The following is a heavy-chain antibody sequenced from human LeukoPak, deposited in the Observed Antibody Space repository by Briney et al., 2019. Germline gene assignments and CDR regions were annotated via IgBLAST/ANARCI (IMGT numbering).Heavy chain of an antibody. CDR1: GFTLSSYW. CDR3: AREMYARHYFDY. V-gene: IGHV3-7*01. CDR2: IKQDGSEE. J-gene: IGHJ4*02. Sequence: PGGSLRLSCAASGFTLSSYWMSWVRQAPGKGLEWVANIKQDGSEEYYVDSVKGRFTISRDNAKNSLYLQMNSLRAEDTAVYYCAREMYARHYFDYWGQGTLVTVSS. D-gene: IGHD2-8*01.